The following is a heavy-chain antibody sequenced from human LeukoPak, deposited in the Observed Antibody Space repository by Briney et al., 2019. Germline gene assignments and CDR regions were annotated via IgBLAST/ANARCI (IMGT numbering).Heavy chain of an antibody. CDR2: ISSSSSTI. J-gene: IGHJ4*02. CDR1: GFTFSSYD. D-gene: IGHD3-16*02. Sequence: PGGSLRLSCAASGFTFSSYDMYWVRQAPGKGLEWVSYISSSSSTIYYADSVKGRFTISRDNAKNSLYLQMNSLRSEDTAVYYCANYVWGSYRHYFDNWGQGTLVTVSS. CDR3: ANYVWGSYRHYFDN. V-gene: IGHV3-48*01.